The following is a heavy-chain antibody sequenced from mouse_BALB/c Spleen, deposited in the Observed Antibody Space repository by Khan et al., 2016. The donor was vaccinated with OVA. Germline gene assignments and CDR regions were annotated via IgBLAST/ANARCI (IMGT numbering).Heavy chain of an antibody. J-gene: IGHJ3*01. Sequence: QVQLQQSGAELVKPGASVKLSCKASGYTFTSYYMYWVKQRPGQGLEWIGDINPSNGDTYFNEKFKNKATLTVDKPSSTTYMQLSSLTSEDSAVYYCTRGGYGGFASWGQGTLVTVSA. V-gene: IGHV1-53*01. CDR3: TRGGYGGFAS. D-gene: IGHD2-2*01. CDR1: GYTFTSYY. CDR2: INPSNGDT.